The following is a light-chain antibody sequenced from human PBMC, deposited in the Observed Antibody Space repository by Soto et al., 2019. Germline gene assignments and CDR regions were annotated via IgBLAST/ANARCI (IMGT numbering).Light chain of an antibody. CDR3: QHDDNSGWT. J-gene: IGKJ1*01. V-gene: IGKV3D-20*01. Sequence: EIVLTQSPATLSLSPGERATLSCGASQSVTNKIAWYQQKPGLAPTLLIYDASTSAIGIAHRFSVAGSGTGFTSTISSLQPDDFAVYYCQHDDNSGWTFGQGTKVEIK. CDR1: QSVTNK. CDR2: DAS.